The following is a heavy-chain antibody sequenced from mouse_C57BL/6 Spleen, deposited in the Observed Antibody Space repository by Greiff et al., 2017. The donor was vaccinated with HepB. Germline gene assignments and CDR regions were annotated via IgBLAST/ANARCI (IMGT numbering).Heavy chain of an antibody. CDR3: STYNSLAY. V-gene: IGHV1-7*01. CDR1: GYTFTSYW. D-gene: IGHD1-3*01. CDR2: INPSSGYT. J-gene: IGHJ3*01. Sequence: QVQLQQSGAELAKPGASVKLSCKASGYTFTSYWMHWVKQRPGQGLEWIGYINPSSGYTKYNQKFKDKATLTADKSSSTAYMKLSSVTYEDTAVYYCSTYNSLAYWGQGTLVTVSA.